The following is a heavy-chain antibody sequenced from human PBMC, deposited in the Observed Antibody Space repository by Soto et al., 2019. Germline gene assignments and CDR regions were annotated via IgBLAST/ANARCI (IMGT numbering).Heavy chain of an antibody. Sequence: QVQLQESGPGLVEPSQTLSLTCTVSGGSISSGGYYWSWIRQHPGKGLEWIGYIYYSGSTYYNPSLKSRVTISVDTSKNQFSLKLSSVTAADTAVYYCARERGDILTSTYYFDYWGQGTLVTVSS. CDR3: ARERGDILTSTYYFDY. V-gene: IGHV4-31*03. J-gene: IGHJ4*02. CDR1: GGSISSGGYY. CDR2: IYYSGST. D-gene: IGHD3-9*01.